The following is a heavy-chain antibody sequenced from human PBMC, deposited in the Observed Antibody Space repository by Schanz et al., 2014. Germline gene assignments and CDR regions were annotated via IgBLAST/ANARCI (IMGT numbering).Heavy chain of an antibody. D-gene: IGHD1-1*01. Sequence: QVQLVQSGAEVKKPGASVKVSCKASGYTFISYGIKWVRQAPGQGLEWMGWISAYNGHTDYAQKLQGRVTLTTDTSTSTAYMELRSLRYDDTAVYYCARDHVATTDYDYFFYYLDVWATGITVIVAS. J-gene: IGHJ6*03. CDR3: ARDHVATTDYDYFFYYLDV. CDR2: ISAYNGHT. CDR1: GYTFISYG. V-gene: IGHV1-18*01.